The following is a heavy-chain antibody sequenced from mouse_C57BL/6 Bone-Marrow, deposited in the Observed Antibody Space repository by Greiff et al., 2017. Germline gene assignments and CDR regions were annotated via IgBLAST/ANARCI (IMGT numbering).Heavy chain of an antibody. J-gene: IGHJ3*01. CDR2: IDPENGDT. CDR3: TTGSSYTWFAY. Sequence: DVQLQESGAELVRPGASVKLSCTASGFNIKDDYMHWVKQRPEQGLEWIGWIDPENGDTEYASKFQGKATITADTSSNTAYLQLSSLTSEDTAVYYCTTGSSYTWFAYWGQGTLVTVSA. CDR1: GFNIKDDY. V-gene: IGHV14-4*01. D-gene: IGHD1-1*01.